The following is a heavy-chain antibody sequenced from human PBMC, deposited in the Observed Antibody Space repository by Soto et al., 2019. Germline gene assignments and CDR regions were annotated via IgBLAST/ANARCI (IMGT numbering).Heavy chain of an antibody. V-gene: IGHV3-53*01. Sequence: DVQLVESGGGLMQPGESLRLSCAASGLTVSGKTYVAWVRQAPGKGLEWVSALYDVDGSFYSDSMKGRFTTSSDSSKTTVYLQMNDLRPADTAVYYCATWHEREHAYDVWGQGTTVTVSS. CDR3: ATWHEREHAYDV. J-gene: IGHJ3*01. CDR2: LYDVDGS. CDR1: GLTVSGKTY. D-gene: IGHD1-1*01.